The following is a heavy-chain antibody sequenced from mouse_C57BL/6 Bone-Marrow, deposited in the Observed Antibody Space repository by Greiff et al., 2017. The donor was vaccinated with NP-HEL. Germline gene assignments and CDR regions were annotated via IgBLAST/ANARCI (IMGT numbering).Heavy chain of an antibody. CDR3: ARERDDYSAMDY. V-gene: IGHV3-1*01. CDR1: GYSITSGYD. J-gene: IGHJ4*01. Sequence: EVKLQESGPGMVKPSQSLSLSCTVTGYSITSGYDWHWIRHLPGNILEWMGYISYSGSTNYNPPLKSRITITHDTSKNHFFLKLHSVTAEDTATNNCARERDDYSAMDYWGQGTSVTVS. CDR2: ISYSGST.